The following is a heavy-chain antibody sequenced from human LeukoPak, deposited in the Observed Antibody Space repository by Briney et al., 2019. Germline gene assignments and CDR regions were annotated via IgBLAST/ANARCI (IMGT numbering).Heavy chain of an antibody. D-gene: IGHD3-10*01. J-gene: IGHJ6*02. Sequence: EGSVKVSCKASGYTFTGYYMHWVRQAPGQGLAWMGWINPNSGGTNYAQKFQGWVTMTRDTSISTAYMELSRLRSDDTAVYYCARASRITMVRGGEKNYYYYYGMDVWGQGTTVTVSS. CDR3: ARASRITMVRGGEKNYYYYYGMDV. CDR2: INPNSGGT. V-gene: IGHV1-2*04. CDR1: GYTFTGYY.